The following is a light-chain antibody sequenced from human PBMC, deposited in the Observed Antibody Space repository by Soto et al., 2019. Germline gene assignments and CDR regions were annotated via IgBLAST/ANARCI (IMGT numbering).Light chain of an antibody. J-gene: IGLJ3*02. V-gene: IGLV1-44*01. CDR2: DDY. CDR3: TAWDDSLNAWL. CDR1: TSNIKENS. Sequence: QSVLTQPPSASGTPGQRVTISCSGSTSNIKENSVTWYQRLPGTAPKVLIYDDYQRPSGVPDRFSGSKSGTSASLAISDLQSEDEGDYSCTAWDDSLNAWLFGGGTKLTVL.